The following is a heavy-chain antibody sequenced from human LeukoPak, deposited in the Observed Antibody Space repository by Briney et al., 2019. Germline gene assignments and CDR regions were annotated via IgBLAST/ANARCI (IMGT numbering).Heavy chain of an antibody. D-gene: IGHD3-22*01. V-gene: IGHV4-31*03. Sequence: SQTLSLTCTVSGGSISSGGYYWSWIRQHPGKGLEWIGYIYYSGSTYYNPSLKSRVTISVDTSKNQFSLKLSSVTAADTAVYYCARAIHYYGSSGYYKGMYYFDYWGQGTLVTVSS. CDR3: ARAIHYYGSSGYYKGMYYFDY. J-gene: IGHJ4*02. CDR2: IYYSGST. CDR1: GGSISSGGYY.